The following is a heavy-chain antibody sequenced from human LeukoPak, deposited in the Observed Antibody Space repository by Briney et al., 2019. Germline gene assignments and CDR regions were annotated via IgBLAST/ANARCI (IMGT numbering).Heavy chain of an antibody. CDR2: ISSSSSTI. CDR1: GFTFSSYS. Sequence: GGSLRLSCAASGFTFSSYSMNWVRQAPGKGLEWVSYISSSSSTIYYADSVKGRFTISRDNAKNSLYLQMNSLRAEDTAVYYCARTPSTYYYDSSGYYTLPYYYYYMDVWGKGTTVTVSS. D-gene: IGHD3-22*01. CDR3: ARTPSTYYYDSSGYYTLPYYYYYMDV. J-gene: IGHJ6*03. V-gene: IGHV3-48*01.